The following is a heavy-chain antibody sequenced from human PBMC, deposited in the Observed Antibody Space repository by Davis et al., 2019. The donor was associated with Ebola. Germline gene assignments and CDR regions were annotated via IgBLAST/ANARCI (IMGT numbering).Heavy chain of an antibody. V-gene: IGHV4-34*01. J-gene: IGHJ4*02. CDR1: GGLFSGYY. D-gene: IGHD2-15*01. Sequence: SETLSLTCAVYGGLFSGYYWSWIRQPPGKGLEWIGEINHSGSTNYNPSLKSRVTISVDTSKNQFSLKLSSVTAADTAVYYCAREEGYCSGGSCYSGYFDYWGQGTLVTVSS. CDR3: AREEGYCSGGSCYSGYFDY. CDR2: INHSGST.